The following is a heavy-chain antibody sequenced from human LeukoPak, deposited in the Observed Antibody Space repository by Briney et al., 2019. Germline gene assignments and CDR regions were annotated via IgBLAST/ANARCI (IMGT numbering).Heavy chain of an antibody. D-gene: IGHD3-22*01. V-gene: IGHV3-48*01. J-gene: IGHJ4*02. CDR2: ISGDSKTI. CDR3: ARDRHSSVDY. Sequence: GGSLRLSCAASGFTFSTYSMIWVRQAPGKGLEWLSYISGDSKTIYYADSVKGRFTISRDNAKNSLYLQLISLRAEDTAVYYCARDRHSSVDYWGQGTLVTVSS. CDR1: GFTFSTYS.